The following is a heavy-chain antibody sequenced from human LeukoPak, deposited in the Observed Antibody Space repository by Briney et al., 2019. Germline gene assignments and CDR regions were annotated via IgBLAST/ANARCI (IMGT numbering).Heavy chain of an antibody. J-gene: IGHJ4*02. CDR2: ISPSNGDT. CDR1: GYTFTSYS. Sequence: ASVKVSCKASGYTFTSYSVSWVRRAPGQGLEWMGWISPSNGDTSYAQKVQDRVTMTTDTSTTTVYMELRSLTSDDTAIYYCARDSGWELRHFFFGEWGQGTLVTVSS. V-gene: IGHV1-18*04. D-gene: IGHD1-26*01. CDR3: ARDSGWELRHFFFGE.